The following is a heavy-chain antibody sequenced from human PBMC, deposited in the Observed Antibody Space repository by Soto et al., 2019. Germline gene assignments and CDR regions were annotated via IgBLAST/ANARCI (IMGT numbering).Heavy chain of an antibody. CDR2: IYHSGNI. V-gene: IGHV4-30-2*01. D-gene: IGHD2-21*01. CDR1: DGSISSGGYS. J-gene: IGHJ5*02. CDR3: ARIPSP. Sequence: PSETLSLTCAVSDGSISSGGYSWSWIRQPPGKGLEWIGYIYHSGNIYYNPSLKSRVTISVDRSKNQFSLKLSSVTAADTAVYYCARIPSPWGQGTLVTVSS.